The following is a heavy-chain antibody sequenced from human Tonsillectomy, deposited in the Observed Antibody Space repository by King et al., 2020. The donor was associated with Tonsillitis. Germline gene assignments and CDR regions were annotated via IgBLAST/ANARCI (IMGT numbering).Heavy chain of an antibody. CDR2: IYSGGST. J-gene: IGHJ4*02. V-gene: IGHV3-53*01. Sequence: VQLVESGGGLIQPGGSLRLSCAASGFTVSDNYMSWVRQAPGKGLEWVSLIYSGGSTYYADSVKGRFTISRDNSNNTLYLQLNSLRAEDTAVYYCARILYYYDSSGSYHQAFDYWGQGTLVTVSS. D-gene: IGHD3-22*01. CDR1: GFTVSDNY. CDR3: ARILYYYDSSGSYHQAFDY.